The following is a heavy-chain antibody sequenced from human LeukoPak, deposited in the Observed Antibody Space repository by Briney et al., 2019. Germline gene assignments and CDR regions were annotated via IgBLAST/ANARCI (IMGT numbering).Heavy chain of an antibody. J-gene: IGHJ1*01. V-gene: IGHV1-18*01. Sequence: ASVKVSCKASGYSFISYGISWVRQAPGQGLEWMGWTSPYNGNTNYAQKVQGRVTMTTDTSTSTAHMELRSLRSDDTAVYYCARGHDWSGTGYCSGGSCYRDEYFQHWGQGTLVTVSS. D-gene: IGHD2-15*01. CDR3: ARGHDWSGTGYCSGGSCYRDEYFQH. CDR1: GYSFISYG. CDR2: TSPYNGNT.